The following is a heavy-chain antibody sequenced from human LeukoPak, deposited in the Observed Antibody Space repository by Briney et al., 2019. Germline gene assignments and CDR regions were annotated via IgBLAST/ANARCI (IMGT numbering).Heavy chain of an antibody. CDR2: IYTGGDT. D-gene: IGHD6-19*01. V-gene: IGHV3-53*01. CDR3: AGGQMFTSGGFDD. Sequence: GESHRLSCAASGFSVSNKYMSWVRQAPGKGLEWVSVIYTGGDTYYPDSVRGRFTISRDNSKNTVNLQMNSLRAEDTALYYCAGGQMFTSGGFDDWGQGTLVTVSS. J-gene: IGHJ4*02. CDR1: GFSVSNKY.